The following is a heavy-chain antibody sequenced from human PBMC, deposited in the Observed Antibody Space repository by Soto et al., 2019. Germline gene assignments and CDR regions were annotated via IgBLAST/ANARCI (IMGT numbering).Heavy chain of an antibody. V-gene: IGHV3-23*01. J-gene: IGHJ3*01. D-gene: IGHD2-21*02. CDR2: ISGSGGTI. CDR3: AKGFIVVVTAIRPDDNFDV. CDR1: GFTFNTYA. Sequence: TVGSLRLSCAASGFTFNTYAMNWVRQAPGKGLEWVASISGSGGTINYADSVKGRFTTSRDTSKNTLYLQMNSLSAEDTAVYYCAKGFIVVVTAIRPDDNFDVWGQGTMVTVSS.